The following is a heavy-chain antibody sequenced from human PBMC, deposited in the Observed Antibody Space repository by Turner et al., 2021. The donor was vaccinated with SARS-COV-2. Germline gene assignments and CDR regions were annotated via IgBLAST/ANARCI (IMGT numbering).Heavy chain of an antibody. D-gene: IGHD3-22*01. Sequence: EVQLVESGGGLVQPGGSLRLSCAASGFTFSSYWMHWVRQAPGKGLVWVANIKQDGSEKYYVDSVKGRFTISRDNAKNSLYLQMNSLRAEDTAVYYCARDIVVFTHAFDIWGQGTMVTVSS. CDR3: ARDIVVFTHAFDI. J-gene: IGHJ3*02. V-gene: IGHV3-7*01. CDR2: IKQDGSEK. CDR1: GFTFSSYW.